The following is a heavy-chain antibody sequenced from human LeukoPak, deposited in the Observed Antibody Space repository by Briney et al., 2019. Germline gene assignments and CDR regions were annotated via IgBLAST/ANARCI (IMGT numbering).Heavy chain of an antibody. J-gene: IGHJ4*02. D-gene: IGHD2-8*01. Sequence: GGSLRLSCAASGFTFDDYAIHWVRHAPGKGLEWVSLIRWDGGSTYYADSVKGRFTISRDNSKNSLYLQMNSLRAEDTALYYCAKDLGYCTNGVCYVAPDFDYWGQGTLVTVSS. CDR1: GFTFDDYA. CDR3: AKDLGYCTNGVCYVAPDFDY. V-gene: IGHV3-43D*04. CDR2: IRWDGGST.